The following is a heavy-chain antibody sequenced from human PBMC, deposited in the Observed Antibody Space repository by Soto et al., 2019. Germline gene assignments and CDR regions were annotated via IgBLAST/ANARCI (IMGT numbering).Heavy chain of an antibody. J-gene: IGHJ4*02. Sequence: GASVKVCCEASGYPYTSYGISWVRQAPGQGLEWMGWISAYNGNTNYAQKLQARVTMTTDTSTSTAYMELRSLRSDDTAVYYCARPRGYSYGFDYWGQGTLVTVSS. CDR1: GYPYTSYG. CDR3: ARPRGYSYGFDY. D-gene: IGHD5-18*01. CDR2: ISAYNGNT. V-gene: IGHV1-18*01.